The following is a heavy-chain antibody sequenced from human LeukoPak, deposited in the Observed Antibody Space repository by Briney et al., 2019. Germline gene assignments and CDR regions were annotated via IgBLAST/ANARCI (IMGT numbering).Heavy chain of an antibody. CDR2: IYSGGNT. V-gene: IGHV3-53*01. Sequence: GGSLRLSCAASGFTVSNNYMSWVRQAPGKGLEWVSVIYSGGNTYYADSVKGRFTISRDNSKNTLYLQMNSLRAEDTAVYYCARGGGITIFGVIINWGQGTLVTVSS. D-gene: IGHD3-3*01. J-gene: IGHJ4*02. CDR1: GFTVSNNY. CDR3: ARGGGITIFGVIIN.